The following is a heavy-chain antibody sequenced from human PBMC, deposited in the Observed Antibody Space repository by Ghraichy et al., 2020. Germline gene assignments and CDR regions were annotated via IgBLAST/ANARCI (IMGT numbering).Heavy chain of an antibody. CDR3: ARDNDVDTAMGVVDY. J-gene: IGHJ4*02. CDR2: INPNSGGT. V-gene: IGHV1-2*04. Sequence: ASVKVSCKASGYTFTGYYMHWVRQAPGQGLEWMGWINPNSGGTNYAQKFQGWVTMTRDTSISTAYMELSRLRSDDTAVYYCARDNDVDTAMGVVDYWGQGTLVTVSS. CDR1: GYTFTGYY. D-gene: IGHD5-18*01.